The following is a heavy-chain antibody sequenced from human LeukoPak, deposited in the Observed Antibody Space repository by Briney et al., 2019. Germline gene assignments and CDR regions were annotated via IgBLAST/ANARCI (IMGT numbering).Heavy chain of an antibody. D-gene: IGHD3-22*01. J-gene: IGHJ6*03. CDR1: GFTFDDYG. V-gene: IGHV3-20*04. Sequence: PGGSLRLSCAASGFTFDDYGMSWVRQAPGKGLEWVSGIIWSGGSTGYADSVKGRFTISRDNTKNSLYLQMNSLRAEDTALYYCARVGYEKSGYSYSLMMGYMDVWGKGTTVTVSS. CDR3: ARVGYEKSGYSYSLMMGYMDV. CDR2: IIWSGGST.